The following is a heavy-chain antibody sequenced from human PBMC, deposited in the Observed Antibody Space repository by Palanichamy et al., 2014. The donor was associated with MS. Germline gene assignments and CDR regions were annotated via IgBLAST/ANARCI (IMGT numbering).Heavy chain of an antibody. J-gene: IGHJ4*02. CDR1: GFTFSSYG. CDR2: ISYDGSKK. Sequence: QVQLVESGGDVAQPGRSLRLSCAASGFTFSSYGMHWVRQAPDKGLEWVAVISYDGSKKYYIDSVKGRFTISRDNSKNTLYLQMNSLRAEDTAVYYCAKEQLTEGYSYSHGDYWGQGTLVTVSS. D-gene: IGHD5-18*01. V-gene: IGHV3-30*18. CDR3: AKEQLTEGYSYSHGDY.